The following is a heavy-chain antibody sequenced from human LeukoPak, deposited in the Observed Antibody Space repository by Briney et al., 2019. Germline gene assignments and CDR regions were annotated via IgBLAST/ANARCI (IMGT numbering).Heavy chain of an antibody. V-gene: IGHV3-23*01. CDR2: ISASGDRT. CDR1: GFTFSSYS. Sequence: GRSLTLSCAVSGFTFSSYSMTWVRQPPGKVPEWVSAISASGDRTCYTDSVKSCLTMSRENSKNTMDPEMNSLRAEDTDVYYCAKRENNDYYTGIHVFDIWGQGTMVTVSS. D-gene: IGHD3-3*01. CDR3: AKRENNDYYTGIHVFDI. J-gene: IGHJ3*02.